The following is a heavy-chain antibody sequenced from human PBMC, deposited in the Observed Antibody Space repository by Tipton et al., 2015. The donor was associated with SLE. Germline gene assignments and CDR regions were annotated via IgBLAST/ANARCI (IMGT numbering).Heavy chain of an antibody. CDR3: ATRPGPYCGGDCPAGYYYYGMDV. CDR1: GASINSRDYY. J-gene: IGHJ6*02. Sequence: TLSLTCTVSGASINSRDYYWGWIRQPPGKGLEWIGNMYYSGSTYYNPSLKSRVTISVNTSKNQFSLKLSSVTAADTAVYYCATRPGPYCGGDCPAGYYYYGMDVWGQGTTVTVSS. V-gene: IGHV4-39*01. CDR2: MYYSGST. D-gene: IGHD2-21*01.